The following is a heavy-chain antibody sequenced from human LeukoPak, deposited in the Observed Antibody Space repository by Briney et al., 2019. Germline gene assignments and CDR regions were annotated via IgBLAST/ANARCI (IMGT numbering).Heavy chain of an antibody. CDR2: IYTSGST. CDR3: ASHGSRTHFDY. V-gene: IGHV4-4*07. CDR1: GGSISSYY. J-gene: IGHJ4*02. Sequence: SETLSLTCTVSGGSISSYYWSWIRQPAGKGLEWIGRIYTSGSTNYNPSLTSRVTISVDTSKNQFSLKLSSVTAADTAVYYCASHGSRTHFDYWGQGTLVTVSS.